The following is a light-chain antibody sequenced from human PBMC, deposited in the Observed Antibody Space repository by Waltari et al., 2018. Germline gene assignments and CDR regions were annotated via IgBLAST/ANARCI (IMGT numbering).Light chain of an antibody. J-gene: IGKJ2*01. CDR2: KAS. CDR1: QSISIW. Sequence: DIQMTQSPSTLSASVGDRVTIACRPSQSISIWLAWYQQKPGKAPKLLIYKASTLESGVPSRFSGSGSGTEFTLTISSLQPDDLATYYCQQYSTYSTFGQGTKLEIK. V-gene: IGKV1-5*03. CDR3: QQYSTYST.